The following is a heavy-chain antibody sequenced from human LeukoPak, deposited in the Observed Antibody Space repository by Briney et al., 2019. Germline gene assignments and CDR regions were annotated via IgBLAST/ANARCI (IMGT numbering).Heavy chain of an antibody. V-gene: IGHV4-30-2*01. CDR2: IYPGGST. J-gene: IGHJ5*02. D-gene: IGHD7-27*01. Sequence: PSQTLSLTCAVSGGSISSGASSWSWIRQPPGKGLEWIGYIYPGGSTCYNPSLKSRVTISIDTSKNQFSLKLSSVTAADTAVYYCARDDAPLGPWGQGTLVTVSS. CDR3: ARDDAPLGP. CDR1: GGSISSGASS.